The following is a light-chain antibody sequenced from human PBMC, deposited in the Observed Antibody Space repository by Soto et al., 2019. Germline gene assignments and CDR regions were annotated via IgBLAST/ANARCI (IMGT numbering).Light chain of an antibody. J-gene: IGLJ3*02. Sequence: QSALTQPASVSGSPGQSITISCTGTPSDIGNYNYVSWYQQHPGKAPKLIIYGVSNRPSGVSNRFSASKSGNAASLTISTLQAEDEAEYYCSSYTTSSTVVFGGGTQLTVL. CDR2: GVS. V-gene: IGLV2-14*01. CDR1: PSDIGNYNY. CDR3: SSYTTSSTVV.